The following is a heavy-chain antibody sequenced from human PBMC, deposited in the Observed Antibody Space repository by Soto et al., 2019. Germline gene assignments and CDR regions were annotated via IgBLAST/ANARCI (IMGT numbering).Heavy chain of an antibody. CDR1: GFTFSSYG. Sequence: QVQLVESEGGVVQPGRSLRLSCAASGFTFSSYGMHWVRQAPGKGLEWVAVIWYDGSNKYYADSVKGRFTISRDNSKNTLYLQMNSLRAEDTAVYYCARDSGSGWPNNWFDPWGQGTLVTVSS. CDR3: ARDSGSGWPNNWFDP. CDR2: IWYDGSNK. D-gene: IGHD6-19*01. J-gene: IGHJ5*02. V-gene: IGHV3-33*01.